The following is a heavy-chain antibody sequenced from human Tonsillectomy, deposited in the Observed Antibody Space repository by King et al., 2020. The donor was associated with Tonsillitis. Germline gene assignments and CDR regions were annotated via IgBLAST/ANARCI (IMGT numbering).Heavy chain of an antibody. J-gene: IGHJ4*02. CDR1: GGSVSSGSYY. CDR2: IYYSGST. Sequence: MQLQESGPGLVKPSETLSLTCTVSGGSVSSGSYYCSWIRHPPGKGLECIGYIYYSGSTNYNPSLKSRVTISVDTSKNQFSLKLSSVTAADTAVYYCARDTPASARGIFDYWGQGTLVTVSS. CDR3: ARDTPASARGIFDY. D-gene: IGHD6-13*01. V-gene: IGHV4-61*01.